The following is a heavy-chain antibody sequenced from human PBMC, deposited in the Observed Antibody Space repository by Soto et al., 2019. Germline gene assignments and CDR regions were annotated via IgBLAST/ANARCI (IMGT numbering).Heavy chain of an antibody. CDR1: GGTFSSYV. Sequence: QVQLVQSGAEVKKPGSSVKVSCKASGGTFSSYVISWVRQAPGQGPEWMGGIIPIFGTANHAQKFQGRVTITADESTSTVYMELSSLRSEDTAVYYCAREYSSSLRCFDLWCQGTLVTVSS. J-gene: IGHJ5*02. CDR3: AREYSSSLRCFDL. D-gene: IGHD6-19*01. CDR2: IIPIFGTA. V-gene: IGHV1-69*12.